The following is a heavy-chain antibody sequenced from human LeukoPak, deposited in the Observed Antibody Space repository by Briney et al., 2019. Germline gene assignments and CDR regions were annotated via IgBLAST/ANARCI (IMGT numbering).Heavy chain of an antibody. CDR1: GGSFSGYY. D-gene: IGHD3-16*01. Sequence: SETLSLTCAVYGGSFSGYYWSWIRQPPGKGLEWIGSIYHSGSTYYNPSLKSRVTISVDTSKNQFSLKLSSVTAADTAVYYCARDGGVAYYFDYWGQGTLVTVSS. CDR2: IYHSGST. CDR3: ARDGGVAYYFDY. V-gene: IGHV4-34*01. J-gene: IGHJ4*02.